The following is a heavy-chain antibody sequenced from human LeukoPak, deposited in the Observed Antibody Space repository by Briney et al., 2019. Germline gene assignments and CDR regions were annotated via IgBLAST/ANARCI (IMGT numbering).Heavy chain of an antibody. CDR1: GFTFSSYS. J-gene: IGHJ3*02. CDR2: ISSSSSYI. CDR3: ASQTKYYYGSGSYWGAFDI. Sequence: GGSLRLSCAASGFTFSSYSMKWVRQAAGKGLEWVSSISSSSSYIYYADSVKGRFTISRDNAKNSLYLQMNSLRADDTALYYCASQTKYYYGSGSYWGAFDIWGQGTMVTVSS. D-gene: IGHD3-10*01. V-gene: IGHV3-21*04.